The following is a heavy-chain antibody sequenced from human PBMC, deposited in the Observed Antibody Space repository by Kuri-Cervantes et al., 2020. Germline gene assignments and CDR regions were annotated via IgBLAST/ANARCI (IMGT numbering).Heavy chain of an antibody. V-gene: IGHV3-48*01. D-gene: IGHD6-13*01. J-gene: IGHJ4*02. CDR2: ISSSSSSI. Sequence: GESLKISCAASGFTFSSYSMNWVRQAPGKGLEWVSYISSSSSSIYYADSVKGRFTISRDNSKNTLYLQMNSLRAEDTAVYYCAREGGLQQPVLDYWGQGTLVTVSS. CDR1: GFTFSSYS. CDR3: AREGGLQQPVLDY.